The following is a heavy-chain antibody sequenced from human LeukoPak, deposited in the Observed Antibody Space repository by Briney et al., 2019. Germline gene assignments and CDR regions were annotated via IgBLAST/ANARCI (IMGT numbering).Heavy chain of an antibody. CDR1: GFTFSDYY. D-gene: IGHD5-18*01. Sequence: GGSLRLSCAASGFTFSDYYMSWIRQAPGRGLEWVSYISSSGTTIYSADSVKGRFTISRDNAKNSLYLQMNSLRAEDTAVYYCARELTMVRDAENFQHWGQGTLVTVSS. CDR3: ARELTMVRDAENFQH. J-gene: IGHJ1*01. CDR2: ISSSGTTI. V-gene: IGHV3-11*04.